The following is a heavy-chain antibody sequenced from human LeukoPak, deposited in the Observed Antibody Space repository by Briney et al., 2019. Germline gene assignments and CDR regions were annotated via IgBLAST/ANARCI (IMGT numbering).Heavy chain of an antibody. V-gene: IGHV4-39*07. CDR2: IYYSGST. D-gene: IGHD5-18*01. J-gene: IGHJ4*02. CDR3: ARDLDTAMVTDRAFDY. Sequence: SETLSLTCTVSGGSISSSSYYWGWIRQPPGKGLEWIGSIYYSGSTYYNPSLKSRVTISVDTSKNQFSLKLSSVTAADTAVYYCARDLDTAMVTDRAFDYWGQGTLVTVSS. CDR1: GGSISSSSYY.